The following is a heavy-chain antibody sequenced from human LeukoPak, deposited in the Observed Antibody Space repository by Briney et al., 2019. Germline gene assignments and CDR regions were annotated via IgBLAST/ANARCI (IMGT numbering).Heavy chain of an antibody. CDR3: AREGPIAVAGYFDY. D-gene: IGHD6-19*01. Sequence: GSLRLSCARSGFTFDNYAMHWVRQAPGKGLEWVSLITGDGGRTYFADFVKGRFTISRDNSKNSLSLQMDSLRAEDTALYYCAREGPIAVAGYFDYWGQGSLVTVSS. J-gene: IGHJ4*02. CDR2: ITGDGGRT. CDR1: GFTFDNYA. V-gene: IGHV3-43*02.